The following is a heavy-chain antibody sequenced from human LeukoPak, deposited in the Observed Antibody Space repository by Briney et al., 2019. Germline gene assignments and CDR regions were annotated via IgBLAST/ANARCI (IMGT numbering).Heavy chain of an antibody. D-gene: IGHD2-8*02. CDR3: ARRLLSGGVTDFFDY. CDR1: RFTFSNYG. Sequence: GGSLRLSCAASRFTFSNYGMHWVRQAPGKGLEWVAVIWYDGSNKYYADSVKGRFTISRDNSKNTLYLQMNSLRAEDTAVYYCARRLLSGGVTDFFDYWGRGSLVTVAS. CDR2: IWYDGSNK. V-gene: IGHV3-33*01. J-gene: IGHJ4*02.